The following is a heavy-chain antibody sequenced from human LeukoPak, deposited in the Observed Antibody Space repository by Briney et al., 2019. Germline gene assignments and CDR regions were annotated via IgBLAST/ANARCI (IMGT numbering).Heavy chain of an antibody. CDR1: VGTFSSYA. CDR3: ARSSRYYDSSGLQAYYFDY. V-gene: IGHV1-69*01. CDR2: IIPIFGTA. Sequence: ASVKVSCKASVGTFSSYAISWVRQAPGQGLEWMGGIIPIFGTANYAQKFQGRVTITADESTSTAYMELSSLRSEDTAVYYCARSSRYYDSSGLQAYYFDYWGQGTLVTVSS. J-gene: IGHJ4*02. D-gene: IGHD3-22*01.